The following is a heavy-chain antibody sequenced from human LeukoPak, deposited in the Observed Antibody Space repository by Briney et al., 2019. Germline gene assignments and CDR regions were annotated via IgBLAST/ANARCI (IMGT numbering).Heavy chain of an antibody. CDR1: GFTFRDYA. D-gene: IGHD1-26*01. V-gene: IGHV3-23*01. CDR3: AKMSGWELENYFFDY. Sequence: GGSLRLSCGASGFTFRDYAMRWVRQAPGKGREWGSTISKSGDWTYYAHSVKGRFTVSRDNSNNTLYVQMSSLRAGDTAVYYCAKMSGWELENYFFDYWGQGTLVTVSS. J-gene: IGHJ4*02. CDR2: ISKSGDWT.